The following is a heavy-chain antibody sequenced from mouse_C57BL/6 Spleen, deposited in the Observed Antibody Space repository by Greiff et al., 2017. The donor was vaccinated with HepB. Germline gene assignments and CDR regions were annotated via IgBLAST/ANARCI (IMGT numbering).Heavy chain of an antibody. J-gene: IGHJ4*01. CDR2: IYPRSGNT. V-gene: IGHV1-81*01. Sequence: QVQLKESGAELARPGASVKLSCKASGYTFTSYGISWVTQRTGQGLEWIGAIYPRSGNTYYNEKFKGKATLTSDKSSSTAYMELRSLTSEDSAVYFCARGGDVNYAMDYWGQGTSVTVSS. CDR1: GYTFTSYG. CDR3: ARGGDVNYAMDY. D-gene: IGHD3-3*01.